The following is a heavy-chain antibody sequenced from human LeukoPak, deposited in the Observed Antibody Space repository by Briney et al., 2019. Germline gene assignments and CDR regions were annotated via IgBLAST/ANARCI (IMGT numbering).Heavy chain of an antibody. CDR3: PITYYYDSSGYYYFDY. CDR2: IYHSGST. V-gene: IGHV4-38-2*02. CDR1: GYSISSGYY. J-gene: IGHJ4*02. Sequence: SETLSLTCTVSGYSISSGYYWGWIRLPPGKGLEWIGCIYHSGSTYYNPSLKSRVTISVDTSKNQFSLKLSSVTAADTAVYYCPITYYYDSSGYYYFDYWGQGTLVTVSS. D-gene: IGHD3-22*01.